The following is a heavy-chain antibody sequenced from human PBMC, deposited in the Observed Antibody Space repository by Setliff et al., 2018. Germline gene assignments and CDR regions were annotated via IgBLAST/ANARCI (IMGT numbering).Heavy chain of an antibody. CDR3: ARDLGHDGDSDY. V-gene: IGHV4-38-2*02. CDR1: GYSISSGYI. CDR2: IGRTGSI. Sequence: PSETLSLTCTVSGYSISSGYIWGWIRQPPGKGLEWVGNIGRTGSINYNPSLKSRLTISRDTSKNQVSLKLNSVTATDTAVYYCARDLGHDGDSDYWGQGILVTGLL. J-gene: IGHJ4*02. D-gene: IGHD2-21*02.